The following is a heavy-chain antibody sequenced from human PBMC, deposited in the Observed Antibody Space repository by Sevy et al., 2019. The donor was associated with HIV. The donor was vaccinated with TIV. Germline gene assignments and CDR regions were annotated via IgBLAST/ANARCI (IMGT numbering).Heavy chain of an antibody. V-gene: IGHV4-59*11. J-gene: IGHJ6*02. CDR1: GDSIGNQY. D-gene: IGHD2-15*01. Sequence: SETLSLTCTVSGDSIGNQYWSWIRQPPGKGLEWIGYFYYSGRTNYNPSLKSRVTISVDTSKNQFSLKLSSVTAADTAVYDCANCRPEYYYAMDVWGQGTTVTVSS. CDR3: ANCRPEYYYAMDV. CDR2: FYYSGRT.